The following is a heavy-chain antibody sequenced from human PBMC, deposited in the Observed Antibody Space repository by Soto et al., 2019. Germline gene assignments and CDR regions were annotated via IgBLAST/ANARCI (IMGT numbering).Heavy chain of an antibody. CDR1: GGTISGYY. V-gene: IGHV4-4*07. J-gene: IGHJ5*02. CDR3: ARGQRFSDWFDP. Sequence: SETLSLTCSVSGGTISGYYWTWIRQPAGKGLEWIGRIYSSGNTKYNPSLQSRVTMSLDTSNNQFSLRLTSVTTADTAVYYCARGQRFSDWFDPWGQGTLVTVSS. CDR2: IYSSGNT. D-gene: IGHD3-3*01.